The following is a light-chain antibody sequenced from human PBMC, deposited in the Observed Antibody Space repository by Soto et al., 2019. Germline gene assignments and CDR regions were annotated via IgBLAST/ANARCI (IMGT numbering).Light chain of an antibody. CDR1: QSLLHSNGYNY. CDR2: LGS. CDR3: KQALQIPRT. V-gene: IGKV2-28*01. J-gene: IGKJ2*01. Sequence: DIVMTQSPLSLPVTPGEPASVSCRSSQSLLHSNGYNYLDWYLQKPGQSPQLLIYLGSNRASGVPDRFSGSGSGTDFTLKISRVEAEDAGVYYCKQALQIPRTFGQGTKVDIK.